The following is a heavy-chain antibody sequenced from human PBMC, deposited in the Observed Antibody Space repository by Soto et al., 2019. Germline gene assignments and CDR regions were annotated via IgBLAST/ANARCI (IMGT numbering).Heavy chain of an antibody. V-gene: IGHV3-30*18. CDR1: GFTFSSYG. J-gene: IGHJ6*02. CDR3: AKDVVVGATTGLGDYYYYYGMDV. D-gene: IGHD1-26*01. CDR2: ISYDGSNK. Sequence: GGSLRLSCAASGFTFSSYGMHWVRQAPGKGLEWVAVISYDGSNKYYADSVKGRFTISRDNSKNTLYLQMNSLRAEDTAVYYCAKDVVVGATTGLGDYYYYYGMDVWGQGTTVTVSS.